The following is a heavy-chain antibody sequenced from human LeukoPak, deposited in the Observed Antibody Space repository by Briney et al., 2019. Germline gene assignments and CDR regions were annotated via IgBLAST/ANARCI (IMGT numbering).Heavy chain of an antibody. CDR2: IYYSGST. Sequence: SETLSLTCTVSGGSISSSSYYWGWIRQPPGKGLEWIGNIYYSGSTYYNPSLKSRVTISLDTSKNQFSLKLSSVTAADTAVYYCARGGFWSGYYNYWGQGTLVTVSS. CDR1: GGSISSSSYY. D-gene: IGHD3-3*01. J-gene: IGHJ4*02. V-gene: IGHV4-39*07. CDR3: ARGGFWSGYYNY.